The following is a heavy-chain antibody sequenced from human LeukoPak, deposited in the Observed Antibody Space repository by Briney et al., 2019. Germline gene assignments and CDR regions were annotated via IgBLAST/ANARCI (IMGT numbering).Heavy chain of an antibody. CDR1: GGSISSGGYS. J-gene: IGHJ4*02. CDR3: ARAISGHRYYYDSSGYYFDY. CDR2: INHSGST. D-gene: IGHD3-22*01. Sequence: SETLSLTCAVSGGSISSGGYSWSWIRQPPGKGLEWIGEINHSGSTNYNPSLKSRVTISVDTSKNQFSLKLSSVTAADTAVYYCARAISGHRYYYDSSGYYFDYWGQGTLVTVSS. V-gene: IGHV4-34*01.